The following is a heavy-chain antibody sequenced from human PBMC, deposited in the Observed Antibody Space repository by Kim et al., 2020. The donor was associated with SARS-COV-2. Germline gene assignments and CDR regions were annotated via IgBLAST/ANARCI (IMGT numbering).Heavy chain of an antibody. D-gene: IGHD6-25*01. CDR1: GFSLSVHY. CDR3: AKVGGYTYGHDAFDI. Sequence: GGSLRLSCAASGFSLSVHYMDWVRQTPGKGLEWLGRIRAKSNSYSTEYATSVKGRFTISRDDSKNSMYLQMTSLKTEDMAVYYCAKVGGYTYGHDAFDI. CDR2: IRAKSNSYST. V-gene: IGHV3-72*01. J-gene: IGHJ3*02.